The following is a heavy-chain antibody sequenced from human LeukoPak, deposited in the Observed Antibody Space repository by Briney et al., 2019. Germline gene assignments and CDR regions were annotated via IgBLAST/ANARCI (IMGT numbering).Heavy chain of an antibody. CDR2: IYYSGST. V-gene: IGHV4-59*01. J-gene: IGHJ6*02. CDR1: GGSISSYY. D-gene: IGHD3-3*01. Sequence: SETLSLTCTVSGGSISSYYWSWIRQPPGKGLEWIGYIYYSGSTNYNPSLKSRATISVDTSKNQFSLKMSSVTAADTAVYYCARYRDFWSGYYYYYYGMDVWGLGTTVTVSS. CDR3: ARYRDFWSGYYYYYYGMDV.